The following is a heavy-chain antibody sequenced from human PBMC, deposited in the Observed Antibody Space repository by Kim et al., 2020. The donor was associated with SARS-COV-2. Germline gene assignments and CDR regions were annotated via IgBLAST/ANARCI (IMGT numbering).Heavy chain of an antibody. D-gene: IGHD1-26*01. CDR3: TKAVGPTPFFDY. J-gene: IGHJ4*02. V-gene: IGHV3-23*01. Sequence: YAHSVQGRFTIATDDFKNTLFLQMNSMRAEDAAVYHCTKAVGPTPFFDYWGQGTPVTVSS.